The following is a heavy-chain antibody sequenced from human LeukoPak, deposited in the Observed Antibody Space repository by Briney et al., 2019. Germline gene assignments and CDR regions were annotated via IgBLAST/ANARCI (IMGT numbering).Heavy chain of an antibody. Sequence: GASVKVSCKASGYTFTSYGISWVRQAPGQGLEGMGWISAYNGNTNYAQKLQGRVTMTTATSTSTAYMELRSLRSDATAVYYCARDPQWFGEHVIDYWGQGTLVTVSS. CDR3: ARDPQWFGEHVIDY. J-gene: IGHJ4*02. CDR2: ISAYNGNT. V-gene: IGHV1-18*01. CDR1: GYTFTSYG. D-gene: IGHD3-10*01.